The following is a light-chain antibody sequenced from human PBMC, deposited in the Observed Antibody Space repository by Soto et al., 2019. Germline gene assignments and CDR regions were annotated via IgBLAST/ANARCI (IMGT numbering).Light chain of an antibody. V-gene: IGKV1-5*03. CDR1: QSISIW. Sequence: DIHMTQSPSTLSASVGDRVTITCRASQSISIWLAWYQQKPGKAPNLLIYKTSSIESGVPSRFSGSGSGTEFTLTISSLQPDDFATYYCQHYNDYSRTFGQGTKVEIK. J-gene: IGKJ1*01. CDR3: QHYNDYSRT. CDR2: KTS.